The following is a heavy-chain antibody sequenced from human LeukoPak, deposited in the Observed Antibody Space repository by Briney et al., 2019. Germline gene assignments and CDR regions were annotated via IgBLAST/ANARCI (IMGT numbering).Heavy chain of an antibody. Sequence: ASVKVSCKASGYTFTRYGIRWVRQAPGQGLEWMGWISAYNGNTNYAQKLQGRVTMTTDTSTSTAYMEPRSLRSDDTAVYYCARGEGTYGDYSAEYFQHWGQGTLVTVSS. CDR3: ARGEGTYGDYSAEYFQH. CDR2: ISAYNGNT. CDR1: GYTFTRYG. D-gene: IGHD4-17*01. V-gene: IGHV1-18*01. J-gene: IGHJ1*01.